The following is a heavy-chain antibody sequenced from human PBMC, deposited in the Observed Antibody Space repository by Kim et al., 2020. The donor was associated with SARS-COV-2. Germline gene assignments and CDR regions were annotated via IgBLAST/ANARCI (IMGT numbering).Heavy chain of an antibody. CDR3: TQTQGKGMANSIEGY. D-gene: IGHD5-12*01. J-gene: IGHJ4*02. Sequence: GGSLRLSCAASGFTFSGSAMHWVRQASGKGLEWVGRIRSKANSYATAYAASVKGRFTISRDDSKNTAYLQMNSLKTEDTAVYYCTQTQGKGMANSIEGYWGQGTLVTVSS. CDR1: GFTFSGSA. CDR2: IRSKANSYAT. V-gene: IGHV3-73*01.